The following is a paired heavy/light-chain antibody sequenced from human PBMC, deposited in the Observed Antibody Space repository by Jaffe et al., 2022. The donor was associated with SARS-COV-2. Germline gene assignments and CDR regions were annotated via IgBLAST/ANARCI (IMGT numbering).Heavy chain of an antibody. D-gene: IGHD3-16*01. CDR3: ARSLRNDVDY. J-gene: IGHJ4*02. V-gene: IGHV1-46*01. CDR1: GYTFTSYY. CDR2: INPSGGST. Sequence: QVQLVQSGAEVKKPGASVRASCKASGYTFTSYYIHWVRQAPGQGLEWMGVINPSGGSTNYAQKFQGRVTMTRDTSTSTVYMELSSLSSEDTAVYYCARSLRNDVDYWGQGTLVTVSS.
Light chain of an antibody. V-gene: IGLV2-14*01. CDR2: DVN. Sequence: QSALTQPASVSGSPGQSITISCTGTSSDIGGYHSVSWFQQHPGQAPKLMIYDVNSRPSGVPDRFSGSKSGNTASLTISGLQAEDEADYYCNSYTRSSSLVFGGGTKLTVL. CDR1: SSDIGGYHS. J-gene: IGLJ2*01. CDR3: NSYTRSSSLV.